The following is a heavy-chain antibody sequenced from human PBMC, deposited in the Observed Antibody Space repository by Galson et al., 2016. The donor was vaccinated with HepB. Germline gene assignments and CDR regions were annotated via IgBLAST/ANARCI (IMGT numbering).Heavy chain of an antibody. D-gene: IGHD6-19*01. Sequence: SLRLSCAASGFTFSSYAMTWVRQAPGKGLEWVSSISGSGDSTIYADSVRGRFTISRDNSKNTLYLQMNSLRGEDKDVYYCARGKGLRSGQWLALPPNYYYNGMDVWGQGTTVTVSS. CDR2: ISGSGDST. J-gene: IGHJ6*02. CDR3: ARGKGLRSGQWLALPPNYYYNGMDV. CDR1: GFTFSSYA. V-gene: IGHV3-23*01.